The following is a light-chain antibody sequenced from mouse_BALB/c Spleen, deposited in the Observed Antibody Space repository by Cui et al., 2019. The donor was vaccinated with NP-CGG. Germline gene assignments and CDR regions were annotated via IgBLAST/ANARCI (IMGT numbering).Light chain of an antibody. CDR2: GTN. V-gene: IGLV1*01. CDR1: TGAVTTSNY. CDR3: ALWYSNHWV. J-gene: IGLJ1*01. Sequence: QAVVTHESARTTSPGETVTLTCRSSTGAVTTSNYANWVQEKPDHLFTGLIGGTNNRAPGVPARFSGSLIGDKAALTITGAQTEDEAKYFCALWYSNHWVFGGGTKLTVL.